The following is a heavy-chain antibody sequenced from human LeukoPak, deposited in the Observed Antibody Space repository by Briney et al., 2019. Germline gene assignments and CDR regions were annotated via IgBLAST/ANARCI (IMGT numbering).Heavy chain of an antibody. CDR2: ISSGSSYT. CDR3: ARAAYNSSPDY. Sequence: PGGSLRLSCAASGFTFSSFSMNWVRQAPGKGLEWVSSISSGSSYTYFADSVKGRFTISRDNAKNSLYLHMNSLRDDDTAVYYCARAAYNSSPDYWGQGTLVTVSS. J-gene: IGHJ4*02. D-gene: IGHD6-13*01. CDR1: GFTFSSFS. V-gene: IGHV3-21*01.